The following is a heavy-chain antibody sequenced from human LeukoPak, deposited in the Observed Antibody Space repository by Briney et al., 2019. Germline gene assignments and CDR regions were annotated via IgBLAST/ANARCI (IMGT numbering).Heavy chain of an antibody. Sequence: GGSLRLSCAPSGFAFSSYGMHWARQAPGKGLEWVAFIRSDGSNKYYADSVKGRFTISRDNSKNTLCLQMNSLRAEDTAVYYCAKDPGSDSSASPHFGSWGQGTLVTVSS. CDR1: GFAFSSYG. J-gene: IGHJ4*02. CDR3: AKDPGSDSSASPHFGS. D-gene: IGHD3-22*01. V-gene: IGHV3-30*02. CDR2: IRSDGSNK.